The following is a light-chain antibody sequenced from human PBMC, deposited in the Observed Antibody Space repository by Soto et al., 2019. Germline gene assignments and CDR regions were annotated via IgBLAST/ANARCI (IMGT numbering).Light chain of an antibody. Sequence: QSALTQPASVSGSPGQSITISCTGTSSDVGGYNYVSWYQQHPGKAPKLMIYEVSNRPSGVSNRFFGSKSDNTASLTISGLQAEDEADYYCTSYASSSTYVFGTGTKVTVL. CDR3: TSYASSSTYV. CDR2: EVS. V-gene: IGLV2-14*01. CDR1: SSDVGGYNY. J-gene: IGLJ1*01.